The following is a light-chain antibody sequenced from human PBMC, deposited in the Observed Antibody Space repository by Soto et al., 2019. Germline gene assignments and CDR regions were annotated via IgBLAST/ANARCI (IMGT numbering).Light chain of an antibody. CDR1: GSDVGDFNY. CDR2: DVT. Sequence: QSALTQPASVSASPGRSVTISCTGSGSDVGDFNYVSWYQHLPGRAPKLIIYDVTNRPSGISYRFSASKSGRTASLTISELQAEDEADYYCSSYSSSSTHVVFGGGTKLTVL. V-gene: IGLV2-14*03. CDR3: SSYSSSSTHVV. J-gene: IGLJ2*01.